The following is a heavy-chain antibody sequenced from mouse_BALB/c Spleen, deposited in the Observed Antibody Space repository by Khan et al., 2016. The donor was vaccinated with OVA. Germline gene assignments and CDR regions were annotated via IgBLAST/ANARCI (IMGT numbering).Heavy chain of an antibody. J-gene: IGHJ1*01. CDR2: INTYTGDP. V-gene: IGHV9-3-1*01. CDR3: ARMKPCWYFDL. Sequence: QIQLVQSGPELMKPAETVKISCKASGYTFTNYGMNWVKQAPAEGLKWMGWINTYTGDPTYADALKGRFAFSLETSASTAYLQINTLNTEDTAKYFCARMKPCWYFDLWGAGTTGTVSS. CDR1: GYTFTNYG.